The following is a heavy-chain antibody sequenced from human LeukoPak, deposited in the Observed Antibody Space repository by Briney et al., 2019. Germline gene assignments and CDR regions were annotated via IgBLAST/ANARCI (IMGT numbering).Heavy chain of an antibody. J-gene: IGHJ4*02. CDR3: ARLGVFVDATRSREVPFDS. CDR2: IYYSGHN. Sequence: SETLSLTCAVSGDSISRSTYYWAWIRQPPGPGLEWIGSIYYSGHNYASPSLKSCTTLSVNTSKNHFSLKLTSVTAADTAVYYCARLGVFVDATRSREVPFDSWGQVTMVTVS. CDR1: GDSISRSTYY. D-gene: IGHD2-15*01. V-gene: IGHV4-39*02.